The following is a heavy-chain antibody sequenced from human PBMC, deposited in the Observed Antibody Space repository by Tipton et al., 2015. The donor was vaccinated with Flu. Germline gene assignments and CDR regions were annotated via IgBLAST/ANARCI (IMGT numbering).Heavy chain of an antibody. V-gene: IGHV4-59*08. D-gene: IGHD4-23*01. J-gene: IGHJ4*02. CDR2: IYYSGST. CDR1: GGSISSYY. CDR3: ASSYYGGNFFLDY. Sequence: TLSLTCTVSGGSISSYYWSWIRQPPGKGLEWIGYIYYSGSTNYNPSLKSRVTISVDTSKNQFSLKLSSVTAADTAVYYCASSYYGGNFFLDYWGQGTLVTVSS.